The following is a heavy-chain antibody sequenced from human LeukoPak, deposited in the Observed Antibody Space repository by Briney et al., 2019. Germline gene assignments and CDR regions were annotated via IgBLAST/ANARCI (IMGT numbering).Heavy chain of an antibody. D-gene: IGHD3-10*01. V-gene: IGHV4-34*01. Sequence: PSETLSLTCAVYGGSFSGYYWSWIRQPPGKGLEWIGEVNHSGSTNYNPSLKSRVTISVDTSKNQFSLKLSSVTAADTAVYYCARNMVRGDITPFHFDYWGQGTLVTVSS. J-gene: IGHJ4*02. CDR3: ARNMVRGDITPFHFDY. CDR1: GGSFSGYY. CDR2: VNHSGST.